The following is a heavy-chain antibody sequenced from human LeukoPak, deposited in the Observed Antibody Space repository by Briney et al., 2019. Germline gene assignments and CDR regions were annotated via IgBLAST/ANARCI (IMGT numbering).Heavy chain of an antibody. CDR2: FSGYGGST. CDR1: GFTFSSYA. J-gene: IGHJ3*02. Sequence: GGSLRLSCAASGFTFSSYAMSWVRQAPGKGLEWVSTFSGYGGSTYYADSVKGRFTISRDNSKNSLYLQMNSLRAEDTAVYYCAKDTSAYYYDDAFDIWGQGTMVTVSS. V-gene: IGHV3-23*01. D-gene: IGHD3-22*01. CDR3: AKDTSAYYYDDAFDI.